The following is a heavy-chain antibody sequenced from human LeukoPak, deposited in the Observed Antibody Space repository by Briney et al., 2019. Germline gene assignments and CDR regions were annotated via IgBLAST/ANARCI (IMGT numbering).Heavy chain of an antibody. J-gene: IGHJ3*02. V-gene: IGHV4-39*07. Sequence: SETLSLTCTVSGGSISSSSYYWGWIRQPPGKGLEWIGSIYYSGSTYYNPSLKSRVTISVDTSKNQFSLKLSSVTAADTAVYYCARDKTGYDFWSGYSWDAFDIWGQGTMVTVSS. CDR3: ARDKTGYDFWSGYSWDAFDI. D-gene: IGHD3-3*01. CDR2: IYYSGST. CDR1: GGSISSSSYY.